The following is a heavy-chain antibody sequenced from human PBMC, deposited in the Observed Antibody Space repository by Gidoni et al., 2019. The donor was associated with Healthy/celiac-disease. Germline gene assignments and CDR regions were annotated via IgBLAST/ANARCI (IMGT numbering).Heavy chain of an antibody. J-gene: IGHJ4*02. D-gene: IGHD6-19*01. V-gene: IGHV3-30*01. CDR2: ISYDGSNK. Sequence: QVQLVESGGGVVQPGRSMSLSCAASGFTFSSYAMHWVRQAPGKGLEWVSVISYDGSNKYYADSVKGRFTISRDNSKNTLYLQMNSLRAEDTAVYYCARDSDSSGWYGRYFDYWGQGTLVTVSS. CDR1: GFTFSSYA. CDR3: ARDSDSSGWYGRYFDY.